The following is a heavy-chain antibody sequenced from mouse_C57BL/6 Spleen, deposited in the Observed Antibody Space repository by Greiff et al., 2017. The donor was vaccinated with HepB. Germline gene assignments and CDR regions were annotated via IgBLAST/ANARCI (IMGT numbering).Heavy chain of an antibody. CDR3: ARRGGSKETYWYFDV. J-gene: IGHJ1*03. CDR1: GYTFTSYG. D-gene: IGHD1-1*01. CDR2: IYPRSGNT. Sequence: QVQLQQSGAELARPGASVKLSCKASGYTFTSYGISWVKQRTGQGLEWIGEIYPRSGNTYYNEKFKGKATLTADKSSSTAYMELRSLTSEDSAVYFCARRGGSKETYWYFDVWGTGTTVTVSS. V-gene: IGHV1-81*01.